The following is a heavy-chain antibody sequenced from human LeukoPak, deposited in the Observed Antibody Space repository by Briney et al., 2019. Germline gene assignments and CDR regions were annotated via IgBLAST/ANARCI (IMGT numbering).Heavy chain of an antibody. CDR2: ISGSDSST. J-gene: IGHJ3*02. Sequence: GESLKISCPASGFSFSNYAMSWVRQAPGRGLEWVSAISGSDSSTYYADSVKGRFTISRDNSKNTLYLQMNSLRAEDTAVYYCAKPMIVVRAAFDIWGQGTMVTVSS. CDR3: AKPMIVVRAAFDI. V-gene: IGHV3-23*01. D-gene: IGHD3-22*01. CDR1: GFSFSNYA.